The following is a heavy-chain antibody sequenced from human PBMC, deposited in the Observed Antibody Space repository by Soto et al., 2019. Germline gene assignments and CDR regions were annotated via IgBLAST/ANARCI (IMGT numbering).Heavy chain of an antibody. D-gene: IGHD1-20*01. V-gene: IGHV3-30*18. CDR1: GFTFSSYG. Sequence: GGSLRLSCAASGFTFSSYGMHWVRQAPGKGLEWVAVISYDGSNKYYADSVKGRFTISRDNSKNTLYLQMNSLRAEDTAVYYCAKSALTGTTRRFKDVWGQGTTVTVSS. CDR3: AKSALTGTTRRFKDV. CDR2: ISYDGSNK. J-gene: IGHJ6*02.